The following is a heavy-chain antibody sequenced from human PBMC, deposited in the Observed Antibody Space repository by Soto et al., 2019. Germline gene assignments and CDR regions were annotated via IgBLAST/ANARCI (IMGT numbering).Heavy chain of an antibody. D-gene: IGHD6-13*01. CDR2: IYHSGST. J-gene: IGHJ6*02. V-gene: IGHV4-4*02. CDR1: GGSISSSNW. CDR3: ARAPYSSSWYRGGYYHYYGMDV. Sequence: PSETLSLTCAVSGGSISSSNWWSWVRQPPGKGLEWIGEIYHSGSTNYNPSLKSRVTISVDKSKNQFSLKLSSVTAADTAVYYCARAPYSSSWYRGGYYHYYGMDVWGQGTTVTVSS.